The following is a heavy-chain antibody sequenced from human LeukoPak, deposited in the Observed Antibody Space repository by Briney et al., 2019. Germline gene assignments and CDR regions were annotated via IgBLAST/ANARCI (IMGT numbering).Heavy chain of an antibody. D-gene: IGHD3-22*01. Sequence: GGSLRLSCAASGFSFSIYAMHWVRQAPGKGLEWVAVITYDGSIKYYADSVKGRFTISRDNSKNTLYVQMNNLRTEDTAVYYCASYYDSSGHYTYYYYYMDVWGKGTTVTVSS. CDR3: ASYYDSSGHYTYYYYYMDV. V-gene: IGHV3-30*04. J-gene: IGHJ6*03. CDR1: GFSFSIYA. CDR2: ITYDGSIK.